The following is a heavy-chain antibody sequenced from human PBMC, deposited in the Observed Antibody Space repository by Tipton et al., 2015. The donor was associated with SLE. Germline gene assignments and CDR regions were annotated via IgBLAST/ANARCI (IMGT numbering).Heavy chain of an antibody. CDR3: AKDGIAARRGSLDY. D-gene: IGHD6-6*01. Sequence: SLRLSCAASGFTFSSYSMNWVRQAPGKGLEWVSLISWDGGSTYYADSVKGRFTISRDNSKNSLYLQMNSLRTEDTALYYCAKDGIAARRGSLDYWGQGTLVTVSS. V-gene: IGHV3-43*01. J-gene: IGHJ4*02. CDR2: ISWDGGST. CDR1: GFTFSSYS.